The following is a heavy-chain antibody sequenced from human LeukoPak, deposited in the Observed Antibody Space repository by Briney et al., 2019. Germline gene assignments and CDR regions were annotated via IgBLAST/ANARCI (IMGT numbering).Heavy chain of an antibody. Sequence: GASVKVSCKASGYTFTSYYMHWVRQAPGQGLEWMGIINPSGGSTSYAQKFQGRVTMTRDMSTSTVYMELSSLRSEDTAVYYCARADYYDSSGYYRYYFDYWGQGTLVTVSS. CDR1: GYTFTSYY. CDR3: ARADYYDSSGYYRYYFDY. D-gene: IGHD3-22*01. V-gene: IGHV1-46*01. CDR2: INPSGGST. J-gene: IGHJ4*02.